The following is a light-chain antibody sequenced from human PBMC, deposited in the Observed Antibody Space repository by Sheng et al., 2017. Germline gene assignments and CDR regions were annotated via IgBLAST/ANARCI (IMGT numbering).Light chain of an antibody. J-gene: IGKJ1*01. V-gene: IGKV1-33*01. CDR3: QEYASYSWT. CDR1: EDVDIY. Sequence: DIQMTQSPSSLSASVGDRVIITCQASEDVDIYLNWYQQKPGKAPKLLIYDTSNLQTGVPSRFSGSGSGTEFTLTISSLQPDDVASYYCQEYASYSWTFGQGTKVEI. CDR2: DTS.